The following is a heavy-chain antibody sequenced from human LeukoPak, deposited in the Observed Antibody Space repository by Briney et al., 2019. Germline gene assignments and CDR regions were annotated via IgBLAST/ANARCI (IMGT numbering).Heavy chain of an antibody. J-gene: IGHJ4*02. D-gene: IGHD6-19*01. CDR1: GGSFSGYY. V-gene: IGHV4-34*01. Sequence: SETLSLTCAVYGGSFSGYYWSWIRQPPGKGLEWIGEINHSGSTNYNPSLKSRVTTSVDTSKNQFSLKLSSVTAADTAVYYCARRLHGWLPRNDYFDYWGQGTLVTVSS. CDR3: ARRLHGWLPRNDYFDY. CDR2: INHSGST.